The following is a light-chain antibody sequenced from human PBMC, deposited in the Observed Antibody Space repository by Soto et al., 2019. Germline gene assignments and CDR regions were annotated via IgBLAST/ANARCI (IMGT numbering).Light chain of an antibody. J-gene: IGKJ1*01. CDR1: QSVSSSY. V-gene: IGKV3-20*01. CDR2: GAS. Sequence: EIVLTQSPGTLSLSPGERATLSCRASQSVSSSYLAWYQQKPGQAPRLLIYGASSRATGMPDRFSGSGSGTDFTLTISRLEPEDFAVYYCQQYGSSHPTFGQGTKVEIK. CDR3: QQYGSSHPT.